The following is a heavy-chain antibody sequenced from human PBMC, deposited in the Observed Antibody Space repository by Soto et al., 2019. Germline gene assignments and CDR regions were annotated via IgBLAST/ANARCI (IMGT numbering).Heavy chain of an antibody. D-gene: IGHD3-10*01. CDR2: ISAYNGNT. Sequence: GASVKVSCKASGYTFTSYGISWVRQAPGQGLEWMGWISAYNGNTNYAQKLQGRVTMTTDTSTSTAYMELRSLRSDDTAVYYCARDGYVLLWFGDRHPDYYYYGMDVWGQGTTVTVSS. J-gene: IGHJ6*02. CDR1: GYTFTSYG. CDR3: ARDGYVLLWFGDRHPDYYYYGMDV. V-gene: IGHV1-18*01.